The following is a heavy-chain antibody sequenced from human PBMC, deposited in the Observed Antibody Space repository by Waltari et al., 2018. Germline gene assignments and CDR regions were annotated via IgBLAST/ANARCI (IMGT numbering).Heavy chain of an antibody. CDR3: ARQRGGRLRSSSSSALYYYYMDV. J-gene: IGHJ6*03. CDR2: IYYSGST. Sequence: QLQLQESGPGLVKPSETLSLTCTVSGGSISSSSYYWGWIRQPPGKGLEWIGSIYYSGSTYYNPPLKSRVTISVDTSKNQFSLKLSSVTAADTAVYYCARQRGGRLRSSSSSALYYYYMDVWGKGTTVTVSS. CDR1: GGSISSSSYY. V-gene: IGHV4-39*01. D-gene: IGHD6-6*01.